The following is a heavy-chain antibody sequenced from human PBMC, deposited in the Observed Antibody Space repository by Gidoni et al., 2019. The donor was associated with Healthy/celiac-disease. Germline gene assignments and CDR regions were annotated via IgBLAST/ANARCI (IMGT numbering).Heavy chain of an antibody. J-gene: IGHJ6*02. CDR3: ARGWRVTTPAGYGMDV. Sequence: QVQLVQSGAEVQQPGASVNLPCTASGYTSTSYDINWVRQATGQGLEWMGWMNPNSGNTGYAQKFQGRVTMTRNTSISTAYMELSSLRSEDTAVYYCARGWRVTTPAGYGMDVWGQGTTVTVSS. CDR2: MNPNSGNT. V-gene: IGHV1-8*01. CDR1: GYTSTSYD. D-gene: IGHD4-17*01.